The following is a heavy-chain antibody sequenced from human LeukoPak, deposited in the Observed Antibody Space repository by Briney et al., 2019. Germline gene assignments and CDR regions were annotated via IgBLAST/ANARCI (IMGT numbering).Heavy chain of an antibody. V-gene: IGHV3-53*01. J-gene: IGHJ3*02. CDR2: FYSGGSR. D-gene: IGHD4-23*01. CDR1: GFTVSSNY. Sequence: GGSLRLSCAASGFTVSSNYMSWVRQAPGKGLEWVSVFYSGGSRYYADSVKGRLTISRDNSKNTLYFQMNSLRAEDTAVYYCARGTFYGGNSPFAFDIWGQGIMVTVSS. CDR3: ARGTFYGGNSPFAFDI.